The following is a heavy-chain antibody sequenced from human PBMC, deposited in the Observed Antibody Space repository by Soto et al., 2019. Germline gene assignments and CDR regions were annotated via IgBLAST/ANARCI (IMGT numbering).Heavy chain of an antibody. D-gene: IGHD2-15*01. Sequence: QVQLQESGPGLVRPSETVSLICTVSGGSISNYYWSWIRQPPGKGLEWIGYVYYSGSTNYNPSLQSRVTISVDTPKNQFSRKLSSVTAADTAVYYCARRYCGCGSCYSGFDYWGQGTLVTVSS. CDR2: VYYSGST. J-gene: IGHJ4*02. V-gene: IGHV4-59*01. CDR3: ARRYCGCGSCYSGFDY. CDR1: GGSISNYY.